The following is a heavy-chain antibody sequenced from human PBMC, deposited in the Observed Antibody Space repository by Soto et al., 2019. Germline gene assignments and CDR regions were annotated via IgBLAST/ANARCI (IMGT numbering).Heavy chain of an antibody. CDR3: ARDSKVAVSRYFYYTMDV. CDR2: VYYSGST. V-gene: IGHV4-61*01. J-gene: IGHJ6*02. CDR1: GGSVSGVNYY. D-gene: IGHD6-19*01. Sequence: SETLSLTCTVSGGSVSGVNYYWTWIRQPPGKGLEWIANVYYSGSTLYNPSLRSRVTMSVDTSNNQFSLKLNSVTAADTAVYYCARDSKVAVSRYFYYTMDVWGPGTTVTVSS.